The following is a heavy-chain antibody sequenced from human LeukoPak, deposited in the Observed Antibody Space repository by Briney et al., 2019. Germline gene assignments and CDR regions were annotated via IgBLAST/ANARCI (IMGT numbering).Heavy chain of an antibody. CDR1: GFTFSKYS. CDR2: ITGSSNYI. D-gene: IGHD5-18*01. V-gene: IGHV3-21*01. CDR3: ARGNGGYSYGLGDN. Sequence: GGSLRLSCVASGFTFSKYSMNWVRQAPGKGLEWVSSITGSSNYIKHADSVKGRFTISRDNTKNSLYLQMSSLRAEDTAVYYCARGNGGYSYGLGDNWGQGTLVTVSS. J-gene: IGHJ4*02.